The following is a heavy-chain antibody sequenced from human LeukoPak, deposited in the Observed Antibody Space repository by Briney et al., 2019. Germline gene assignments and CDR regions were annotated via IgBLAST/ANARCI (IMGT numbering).Heavy chain of an antibody. CDR2: IYTSGST. V-gene: IGHV4-4*07. CDR3: ARGRYYDSSGYWDRRYYYYYMDV. J-gene: IGHJ6*03. CDR1: GDSVSRYY. D-gene: IGHD3-22*01. Sequence: LLTLSLTCTVYGDSVSRYYWSCIRQHAGKGLEWLGRIYTSGSTNYNPSLKSRVTMSVDTSKNQFSLKLSSVTAADTAVYYCARGRYYDSSGYWDRRYYYYYMDVWGKGTTVTVSS.